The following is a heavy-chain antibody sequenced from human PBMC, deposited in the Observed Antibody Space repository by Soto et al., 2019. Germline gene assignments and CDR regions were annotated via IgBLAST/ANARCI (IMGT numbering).Heavy chain of an antibody. Sequence: QLVESGGGLVKPGGSLRVSCAASRFAFSSYSMHWFRQAPMKGLEWVASINSVASYVYYADSVEGRFTISRDNAKNSVYLQMNSLRAEDTAVYYCTRDRSSFMRGRIRGPYGGLDVWGQGTTVLVS. CDR1: RFAFSSYS. V-gene: IGHV3-21*01. CDR3: TRDRSSFMRGRIRGPYGGLDV. CDR2: INSVASYV. D-gene: IGHD3-10*01. J-gene: IGHJ6*02.